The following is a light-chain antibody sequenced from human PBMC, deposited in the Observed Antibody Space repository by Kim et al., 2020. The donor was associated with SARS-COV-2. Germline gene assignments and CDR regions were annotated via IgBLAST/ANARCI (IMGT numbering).Light chain of an antibody. CDR1: KLGDKY. V-gene: IGLV3-1*01. Sequence: SYELTQPPSVSVSPGQTASITCSGDKLGDKYACWYQQKPGQSPVLVINQDSKRPSGIPERFSGSISGNTATLTISGTQSMDEADYYCQAWDSSTAPVFGGGTHLTVL. J-gene: IGLJ3*02. CDR3: QAWDSSTAPV. CDR2: QDS.